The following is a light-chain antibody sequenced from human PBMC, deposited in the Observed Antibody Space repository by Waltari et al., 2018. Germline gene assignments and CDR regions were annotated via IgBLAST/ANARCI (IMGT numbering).Light chain of an antibody. V-gene: IGKV4-1*01. CDR2: WAS. CDR3: QQYYTPPYT. CDR1: QSVFYNSNNKNY. Sequence: DIVMTQSPDSLALSLGERATINCKSSQSVFYNSNNKNYLAWCQQKPGQPPKLLIYWASTRQPGVPDRFSGSASGANFTLTISSLQAEDVAIYYCQQYYTPPYTFGRGTKLEIK. J-gene: IGKJ2*01.